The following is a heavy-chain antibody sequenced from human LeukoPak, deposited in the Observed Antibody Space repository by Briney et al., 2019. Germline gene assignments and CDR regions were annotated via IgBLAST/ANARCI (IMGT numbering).Heavy chain of an antibody. J-gene: IGHJ4*02. CDR1: GFTFSSYW. D-gene: IGHD3-10*01. CDR3: ARDGGDLWFGESRGYYFDY. CDR2: IKQDGSEK. V-gene: IGHV3-7*03. Sequence: GGSLRLSCAASGFTFSSYWMSWVCQAPGKGLEWVANIKQDGSEKYYVDSVKGRFTISRDNAKNSLYLQMNSLRAEYTAVYYCARDGGDLWFGESRGYYFDYWGQGTLVTVSS.